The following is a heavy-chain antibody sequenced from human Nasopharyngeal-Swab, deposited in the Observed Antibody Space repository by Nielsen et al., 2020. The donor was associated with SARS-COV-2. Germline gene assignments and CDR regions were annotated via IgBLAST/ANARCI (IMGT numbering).Heavy chain of an antibody. CDR1: GFTVSSNY. J-gene: IGHJ3*02. Sequence: GGSLTLSCAASGFTVSSNYMSWVRQAPGKGLEWVAVISYDGSNKYYADSVKGRFTISRDNSKNTLYLQMNSLRAEDTAVYYCARDSGSAFDIWGQGTMVTVSS. D-gene: IGHD1-14*01. CDR2: ISYDGSNK. CDR3: ARDSGSAFDI. V-gene: IGHV3-30*03.